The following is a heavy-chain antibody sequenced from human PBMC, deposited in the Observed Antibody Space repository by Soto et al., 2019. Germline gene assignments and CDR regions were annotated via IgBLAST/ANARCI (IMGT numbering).Heavy chain of an antibody. J-gene: IGHJ3*02. D-gene: IGHD3-10*01. CDR1: GFTFSTYA. CDR2: ISSDGDKT. V-gene: IGHV3-64*01. CDR3: AREDHSGALDI. Sequence: PGGSLRLSCAASGFTFSTYAMHWVRQAPGKGLEYVSAISSDGDKTYYVNSVKGRFIISRDNSKNTLYLQTASLRAEDMAVYYCAREDHSGALDIWGQGTMVTVSS.